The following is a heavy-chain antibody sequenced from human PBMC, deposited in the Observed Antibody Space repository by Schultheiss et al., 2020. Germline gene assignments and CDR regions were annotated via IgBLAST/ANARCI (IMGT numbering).Heavy chain of an antibody. Sequence: SETLSLTCTVSGGSISSSSYYWSWIRQPPGKGLEWIGEINHSGSTNYNPSLKSRVTISVDTSKNQFSLKLSSVTAADTAVYYCARVGATFDYWGQGTLVAGYS. CDR3: ARVGATFDY. D-gene: IGHD1-26*01. J-gene: IGHJ4*02. CDR2: INHSGST. V-gene: IGHV4-61*05. CDR1: GGSISSSSYY.